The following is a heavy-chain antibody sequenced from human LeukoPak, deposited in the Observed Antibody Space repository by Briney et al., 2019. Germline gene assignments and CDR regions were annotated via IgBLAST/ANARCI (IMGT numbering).Heavy chain of an antibody. J-gene: IGHJ4*02. CDR1: GFTFSNAW. Sequence: GGSLRLSCAASGFTFSNAWMSWVRQAPGKGLEWVGRIKSKTDGGTTDYAAPVKGRFTISRDDSKNTLYLQMNSLKTEDTAVYYCTTDPGQATIIFYWGQGTLVTVSS. D-gene: IGHD5-12*01. V-gene: IGHV3-15*01. CDR2: IKSKTDGGTT. CDR3: TTDPGQATIIFY.